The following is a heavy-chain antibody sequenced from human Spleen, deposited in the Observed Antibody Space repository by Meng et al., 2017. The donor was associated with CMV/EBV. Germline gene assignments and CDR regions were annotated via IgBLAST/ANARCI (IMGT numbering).Heavy chain of an antibody. D-gene: IGHD3/OR15-3a*01. V-gene: IGHV1-18*01. CDR2: INTDSDNT. CDR3: ARDRDWGQIDY. CDR1: GYTFSDYG. Sequence: SCKASGYTFSDYGTSWVRQAPGQGLEWMAWINTDSDNTDYAQTLQGRVTVTTDTSTSTTYMELRNLRSDDTAVYYCARDRDWGQIDYWGQGTLVTVSS. J-gene: IGHJ4*02.